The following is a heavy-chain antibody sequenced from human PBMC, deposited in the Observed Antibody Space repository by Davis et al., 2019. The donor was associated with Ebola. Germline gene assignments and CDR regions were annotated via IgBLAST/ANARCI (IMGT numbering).Heavy chain of an antibody. D-gene: IGHD6-6*01. J-gene: IGHJ4*02. CDR2: INPNSGGT. CDR3: AREQQLVRIDY. V-gene: IGHV1-2*02. CDR1: GYTFTGYY. Sequence: ASVKVSCKASGYTFTGYYIHWVRQAPGQGLEWMGCINPNSGGTNNAQKFQGRVTMTRDTSISTANMELSRLRSDDTAVYYCAREQQLVRIDYWGQGTLVTVSS.